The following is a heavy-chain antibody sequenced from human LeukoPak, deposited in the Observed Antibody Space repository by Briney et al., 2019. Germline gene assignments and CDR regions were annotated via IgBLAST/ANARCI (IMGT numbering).Heavy chain of an antibody. J-gene: IGHJ5*02. Sequence: GGSLRLSCAASGFTFSSYAMSWVRQAPGKGLEWVSAISGSGGSTYYADSVKGRFTISRDNSKNTLYLQMNSLRAEDTAVYYCAKDAGYSSGSYGNSFDPWGQGTLVTVSS. V-gene: IGHV3-23*01. CDR2: ISGSGGST. D-gene: IGHD6-19*01. CDR1: GFTFSSYA. CDR3: AKDAGYSSGSYGNSFDP.